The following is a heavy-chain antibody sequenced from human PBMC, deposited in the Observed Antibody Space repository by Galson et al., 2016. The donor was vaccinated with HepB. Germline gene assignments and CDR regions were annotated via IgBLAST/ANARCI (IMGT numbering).Heavy chain of an antibody. Sequence: SLRLSCADSGFPFTNYSMSWVRQAPGKGLEWVAGIGGSGGGTHYADSVRGRFTISRDNSMTILYLQMNILIAEDTAIYYCAKVISWGSVYVLDVWSQGTTVTASS. V-gene: IGHV3-23*01. CDR2: IGGSGGGT. CDR3: AKVISWGSVYVLDV. CDR1: GFPFTNYS. D-gene: IGHD2-21*01. J-gene: IGHJ6*02.